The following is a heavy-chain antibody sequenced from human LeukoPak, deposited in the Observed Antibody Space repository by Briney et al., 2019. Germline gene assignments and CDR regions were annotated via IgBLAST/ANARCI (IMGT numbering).Heavy chain of an antibody. D-gene: IGHD3-22*01. J-gene: IGHJ4*02. V-gene: IGHV3-30*02. Sequence: PGGSLRLSCVASGFSFSNYGMHWVRQAPGKGLEWVAFIRYDGSNKYYADSVKGRFTISRDNSKNTLYLQMNSLRVEDTAVYYCAKYYCESSGASPLDYWGQGTRVTVSS. CDR1: GFSFSNYG. CDR3: AKYYCESSGASPLDY. CDR2: IRYDGSNK.